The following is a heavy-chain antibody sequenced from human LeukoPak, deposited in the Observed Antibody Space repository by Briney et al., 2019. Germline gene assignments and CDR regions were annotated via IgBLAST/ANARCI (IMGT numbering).Heavy chain of an antibody. D-gene: IGHD1-26*01. CDR2: ISWNGDST. J-gene: IGHJ4*02. V-gene: IGHV3-20*04. CDR1: GFTFSSYS. Sequence: GGSLRLSCAASGFTFSSYSMNWVRQAPGKGLEWVSGISWNGDSTTYADSVKGRFTISRDSAKSSLYLQMNSLRGEDTALYYCARGSGSYSTYFDFWGQGTLVTVSS. CDR3: ARGSGSYSTYFDF.